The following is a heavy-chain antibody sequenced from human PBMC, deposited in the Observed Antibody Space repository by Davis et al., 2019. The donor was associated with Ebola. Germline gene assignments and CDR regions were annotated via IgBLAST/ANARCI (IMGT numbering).Heavy chain of an antibody. CDR3: AGRGGYLVNY. V-gene: IGHV3-53*01. Sequence: PGGSLRLSCAASGFTVKSNYFHWVRQAPGRGLEWVSVLRAADDSYYADSVKGRFTISRDNSQNMVYLQMNSLRAEDTGIYYCAGRGGYLVNYWGRGTQVTVSS. CDR1: GFTVKSNY. J-gene: IGHJ4*02. D-gene: IGHD3-22*01. CDR2: LRAADDS.